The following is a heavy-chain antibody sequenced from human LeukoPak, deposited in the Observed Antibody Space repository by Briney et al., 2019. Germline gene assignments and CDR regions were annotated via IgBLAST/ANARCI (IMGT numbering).Heavy chain of an antibody. CDR3: ARDPNGDYIGAFDM. V-gene: IGHV3-23*01. Sequence: GGSLRLSCTASGCTFSAYAMRWVRQAPGKGPEWVSAIRGGGGSAFYADSVKGRFTISRDNSKYTLFLQMNSLRAEDTAVYYCARDPNGDYIGAFDMWGPGTMVTVSS. D-gene: IGHD4-17*01. CDR2: IRGGGGSA. J-gene: IGHJ3*02. CDR1: GCTFSAYA.